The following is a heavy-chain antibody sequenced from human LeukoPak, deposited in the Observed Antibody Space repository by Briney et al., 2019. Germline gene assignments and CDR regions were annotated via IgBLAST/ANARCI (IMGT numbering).Heavy chain of an antibody. V-gene: IGHV3-7*01. CDR2: INQDGSEK. Sequence: PGGSLRLSCAASGFTFYTYSMNWVRQAPGKGLEWVANINQDGSEKYYVDSVKGRFTISRDNAKNSLYLQMNSLRAEDTAVYYCARARYSYGYWAYFDYWGQGTLVTVSS. CDR1: GFTFYTYS. J-gene: IGHJ4*02. D-gene: IGHD5-18*01. CDR3: ARARYSYGYWAYFDY.